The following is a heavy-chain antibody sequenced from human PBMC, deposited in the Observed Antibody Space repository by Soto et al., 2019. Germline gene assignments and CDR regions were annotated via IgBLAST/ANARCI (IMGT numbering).Heavy chain of an antibody. CDR1: GFSLSTSGVG. CDR2: IYWDDDK. CDR3: AHTEVVPTAMYSFDY. Sequence: ESGPTLVNPTQTLTLTCTFSGFSLSTSGVGVGWIRQPPGKALEWLALIYWDDDKRYSPSLKSRLTITKDTSKNQVVLTMTNMKPVDTATYYCAHTEVVPTAMYSFDYWGQGTLVTVSS. V-gene: IGHV2-5*02. J-gene: IGHJ4*02. D-gene: IGHD2-2*01.